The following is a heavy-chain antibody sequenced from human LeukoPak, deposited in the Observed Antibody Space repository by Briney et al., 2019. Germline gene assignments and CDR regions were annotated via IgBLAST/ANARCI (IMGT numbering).Heavy chain of an antibody. D-gene: IGHD6-6*01. Sequence: GGSLRLSCAASGFTFSSYGMHWVRQAPDKGLEWVAVISYDGSNKYYADSVKGRFTISRDNSKNTLYLQMNSLRAEDTAVYYCARRPGGLVLYFDYWGQGTLVTVSS. CDR2: ISYDGSNK. J-gene: IGHJ4*02. V-gene: IGHV3-30*03. CDR1: GFTFSSYG. CDR3: ARRPGGLVLYFDY.